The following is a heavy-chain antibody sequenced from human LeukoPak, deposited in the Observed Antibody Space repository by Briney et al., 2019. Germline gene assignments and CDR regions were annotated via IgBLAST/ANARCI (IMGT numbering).Heavy chain of an antibody. CDR3: MRHHRTMVRGAINGFDP. Sequence: SRTLSLTCTVSGCSISSGDYYWSWIRQPAGKGLEWIGRIYTSGSTNYNPSLKSRVTMSVDTSKNQFSLKLNSVTAADTAVYYCMRHHRTMVRGAINGFDPWGQGTLVTVSS. CDR2: IYTSGST. J-gene: IGHJ5*02. CDR1: GCSISSGDYY. D-gene: IGHD3-10*01. V-gene: IGHV4-61*02.